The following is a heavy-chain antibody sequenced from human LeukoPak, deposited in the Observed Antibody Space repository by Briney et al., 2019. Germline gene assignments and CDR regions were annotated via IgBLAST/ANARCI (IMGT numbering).Heavy chain of an antibody. CDR2: ISAYNGNT. D-gene: IGHD5-18*01. CDR1: GYTFTSYG. V-gene: IGHV1-18*01. Sequence: GASVKVSCKASGYTFTSYGISWVRQAPGQGLEWIGWISAYNGNTNYAQKPQGRVTMTTDTSTSTAYMELRSLRSDDTAVYYCARDEAWGGYSYGQGPFDYWGQGTLVTVSS. CDR3: ARDEAWGGYSYGQGPFDY. J-gene: IGHJ4*02.